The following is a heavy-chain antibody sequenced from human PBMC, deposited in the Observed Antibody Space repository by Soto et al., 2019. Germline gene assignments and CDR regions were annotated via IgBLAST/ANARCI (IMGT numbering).Heavy chain of an antibody. V-gene: IGHV4-31*03. CDR1: GGSISSGGYY. J-gene: IGHJ2*01. D-gene: IGHD3-22*01. Sequence: QVQLQESGPGLVKPSQTLSLTCTVSGGSISSGGYYWSWIRQHPGKGLEWIGYIYYSGSTYYNPSLKSRVSVSGDAYKNQLSLKLSSVTAADPAVYSCARGEAPYYDGSGYYSSWYFALWGRGTLVTVSS. CDR3: ARGEAPYYDGSGYYSSWYFAL. CDR2: IYYSGST.